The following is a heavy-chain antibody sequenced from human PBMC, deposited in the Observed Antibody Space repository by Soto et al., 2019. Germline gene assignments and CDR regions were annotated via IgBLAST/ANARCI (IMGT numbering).Heavy chain of an antibody. CDR2: IYHSGST. V-gene: IGHV4-30-2*01. Sequence: QLQLQESGSGLVKPSQTLSLTCAVSGGSISSGGYSWSWIRQPPGKGLEWIGYIYHSGSTYYNPSLKSRVAILVDRFKNHFSLKLSSVTAAYTAGYYCARGLNTAAALDYWGQGALVTVSS. CDR3: ARGLNTAAALDY. J-gene: IGHJ4*02. CDR1: GGSISSGGYS. D-gene: IGHD5-18*01.